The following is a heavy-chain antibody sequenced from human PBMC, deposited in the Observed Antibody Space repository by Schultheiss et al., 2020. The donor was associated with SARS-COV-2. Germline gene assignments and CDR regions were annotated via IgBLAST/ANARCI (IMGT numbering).Heavy chain of an antibody. J-gene: IGHJ3*02. CDR1: GFTFSNAW. CDR2: IKSKTDGGTT. V-gene: IGHV3-15*01. Sequence: GGSLRLSCAASGFTFSNAWMSWVRQAPGKGLEWVGRIKSKTDGGTTDYAAPVKGRFTISRDDSKNTLYLQMNSLKTEDTAVYYCAKGGYDFWSGKLGDAFDIWGQGTMVTVSS. D-gene: IGHD3-3*01. CDR3: AKGGYDFWSGKLGDAFDI.